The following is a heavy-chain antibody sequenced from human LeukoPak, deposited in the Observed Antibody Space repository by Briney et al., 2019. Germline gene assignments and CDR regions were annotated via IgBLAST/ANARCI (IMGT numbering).Heavy chain of an antibody. D-gene: IGHD5-24*01. Sequence: SETLSLTCTVSGGSIRSSYYYWGWIRQPPGKGLEWIGSIYDSGSTYYNPSLKSRVTISVDTSKNQFSLKLNSVTAADTAVYYCARGRRATIPFDYWGQGTLVTVSS. J-gene: IGHJ4*02. V-gene: IGHV4-39*01. CDR3: ARGRRATIPFDY. CDR2: IYDSGST. CDR1: GGSIRSSYYY.